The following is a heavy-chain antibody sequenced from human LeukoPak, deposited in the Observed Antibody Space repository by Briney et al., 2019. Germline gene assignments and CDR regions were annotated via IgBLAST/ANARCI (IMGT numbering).Heavy chain of an antibody. V-gene: IGHV3-11*01. CDR2: ISKTGTTI. CDR1: GFTLSDYF. D-gene: IGHD4-23*01. CDR3: AREDYGGTNFDY. J-gene: IGHJ4*02. Sequence: PGGSLRLSCAASGFTLSDYFMIWVRQVPGKGLQWVAYISKTGTTIQYEDSVKGRFSLSRDNAQNTLFLQMNSLRVDDAGMYFCAREDYGGTNFDYWGQGTLVTVS.